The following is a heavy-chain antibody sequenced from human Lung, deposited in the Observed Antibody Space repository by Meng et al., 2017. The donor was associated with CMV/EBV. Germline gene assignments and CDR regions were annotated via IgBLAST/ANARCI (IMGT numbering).Heavy chain of an antibody. CDR1: GYAFTTYW. Sequence: SXKTSGYAFTTYWVGWVRQKPGKGLEWMGIINPADSNTRYSPSFQGQVTISADKSTSTAYLQWSSLRASDTAMYYCVRGTLRFLEWFEGGWFDPWGQGXPVTVSS. CDR2: INPADSNT. CDR3: VRGTLRFLEWFEGGWFDP. V-gene: IGHV5-51*01. J-gene: IGHJ5*02. D-gene: IGHD3-3*01.